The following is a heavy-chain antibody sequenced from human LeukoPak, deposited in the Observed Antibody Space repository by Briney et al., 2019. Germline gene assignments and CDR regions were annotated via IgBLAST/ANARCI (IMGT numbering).Heavy chain of an antibody. CDR3: ARDPIVVVAATHYYYYYGMDV. V-gene: IGHV1-69*04. D-gene: IGHD2-15*01. Sequence: SVKVSCKASGGTFSSYTISWVRQAPGQGLEWMGRIIPILGIANYAQKFQGRVTITADKSTSTAYMELSSLRSEDTAVYYCARDPIVVVAATHYYYYYGMDVWGQGITVTVSS. CDR2: IIPILGIA. J-gene: IGHJ6*02. CDR1: GGTFSSYT.